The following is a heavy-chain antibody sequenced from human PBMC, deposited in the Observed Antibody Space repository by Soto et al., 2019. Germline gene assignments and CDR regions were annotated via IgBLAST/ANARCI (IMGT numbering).Heavy chain of an antibody. D-gene: IGHD3-22*01. CDR1: GFSLSNARMG. CDR2: IFSNDEK. J-gene: IGHJ4*02. V-gene: IGHV2-26*01. CDR3: ARIPDSSGYWGVDY. Sequence: QVTLKESGPVLVKPTETLTLTCTVSGFSLSNARMGVSWIRQPPGKALEWLAHIFSNDEKSYSTSLKSRLTITKDTSKSQVVLTMTNMDPVDTATYYCARIPDSSGYWGVDYWGQGTLVTVSS.